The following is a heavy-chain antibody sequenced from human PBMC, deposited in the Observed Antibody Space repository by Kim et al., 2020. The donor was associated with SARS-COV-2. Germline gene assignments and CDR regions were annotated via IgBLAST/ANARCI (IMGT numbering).Heavy chain of an antibody. CDR2: IYSTGTT. D-gene: IGHD1-26*01. J-gene: IGHJ5*02. CDR1: GGSMSGYY. V-gene: IGHV4-4*08. CDR3: ARAPRERWFDP. Sequence: SETLSLTCTVSGGSMSGYYWSWIRQSPGNALEWFGYIYSTGTTYYHPSLRSRVTMSIETSKNQFSLTLNSVTAADTAVYYCARAPRERWFDPWGHGTLVTVSS.